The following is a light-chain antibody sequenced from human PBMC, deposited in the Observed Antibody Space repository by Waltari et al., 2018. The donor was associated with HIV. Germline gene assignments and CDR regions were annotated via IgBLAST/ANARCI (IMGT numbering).Light chain of an antibody. CDR3: QSYDDNLEGV. V-gene: IGLV1-40*01. CDR2: DDT. CDR1: SSNIGAGYD. J-gene: IGLJ3*02. Sequence: QSVLTQPPSVSGAPGQRVTISCPGSSSNIGAGYDVHWYQQVPGTAPRLLIYDDTNRPSGVPERFSGSKSGTSASLAITGLQAEDEADYYCQSYDDNLEGVFGGGTKLTVL.